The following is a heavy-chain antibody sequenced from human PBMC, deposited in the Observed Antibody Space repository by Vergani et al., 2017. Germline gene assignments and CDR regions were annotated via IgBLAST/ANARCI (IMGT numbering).Heavy chain of an antibody. Sequence: EVQLVESGGGLIQPGGSLRLSCAASGFTVSSNYMSWVRQAPGKGLEWVSVIYSGGSTYYSDSLKGRFTSSRDNSKNTLYLQMNSLRAEDTAVYYCARSSSIAARPYYYYYMDVWGKGTTVTVSS. J-gene: IGHJ6*03. CDR3: ARSSSIAARPYYYYYMDV. CDR1: GFTVSSNY. D-gene: IGHD6-6*01. CDR2: IYSGGST. V-gene: IGHV3-53*01.